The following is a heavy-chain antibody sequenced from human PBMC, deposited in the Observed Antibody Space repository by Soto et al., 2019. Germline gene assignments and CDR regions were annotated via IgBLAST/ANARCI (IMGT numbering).Heavy chain of an antibody. Sequence: ASVKVSCKASGYTFTSYGISWVRQAPGQGLEWMGWISAYNGDTNYAQKLQGRVTVTTDTSTNTAYMELRSLKSDDTAVYYCARVLLGSVMSDSRYGMDVWGQGTTVTVSS. CDR2: ISAYNGDT. J-gene: IGHJ6*02. V-gene: IGHV1-18*01. D-gene: IGHD3-10*01. CDR3: ARVLLGSVMSDSRYGMDV. CDR1: GYTFTSYG.